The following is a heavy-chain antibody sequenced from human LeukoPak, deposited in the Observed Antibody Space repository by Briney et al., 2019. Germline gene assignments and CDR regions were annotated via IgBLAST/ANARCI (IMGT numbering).Heavy chain of an antibody. CDR2: IGGSGGST. V-gene: IGHV3-23*01. CDR3: AKKEPGDYVWGSYGAFDI. CDR1: GFTFSSCA. J-gene: IGHJ3*02. Sequence: QAGGSLTLSCAACGFTFSSCAMIWVRQAAGRGRVSVSAIGGSGGSTYYADSVKGRLTISRDNSKNTLYLQMNSLRAEDTAVYYCAKKEPGDYVWGSYGAFDIWGQGTMVTVSS. D-gene: IGHD3-16*01.